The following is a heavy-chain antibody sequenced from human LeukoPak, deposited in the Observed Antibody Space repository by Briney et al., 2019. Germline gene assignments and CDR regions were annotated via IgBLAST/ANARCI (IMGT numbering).Heavy chain of an antibody. J-gene: IGHJ6*02. CDR2: ISSSSYI. D-gene: IGHD3-22*01. V-gene: IGHV3-21*01. CDR3: ASLIVLPDYYYGMDV. CDR1: GFTFSSYW. Sequence: GGSLRLSCAASGFTFSSYWMHWVRQAPGKGLVWVSSISSSSYIYYADSVKGRFTISRDNAKNSLYLQMYSLRAEDTAVYYCASLIVLPDYYYGMDVWGQGTTVTVSS.